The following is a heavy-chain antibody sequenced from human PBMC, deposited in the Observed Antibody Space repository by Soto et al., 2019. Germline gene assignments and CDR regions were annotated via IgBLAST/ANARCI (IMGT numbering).Heavy chain of an antibody. CDR3: ARGCGYSSSWSYYFDY. Sequence: LSLTCTVSGGSISSGDYYWSWIRQPPGKGLEWIGYIYYSGSTYYNPSLKSRVTISVDTSKNQFSLKLSSVTAADTAVYYCARGCGYSSSWSYYFDYWGQGTLVTVSS. CDR1: GGSISSGDYY. D-gene: IGHD6-13*01. V-gene: IGHV4-30-4*01. J-gene: IGHJ4*02. CDR2: IYYSGST.